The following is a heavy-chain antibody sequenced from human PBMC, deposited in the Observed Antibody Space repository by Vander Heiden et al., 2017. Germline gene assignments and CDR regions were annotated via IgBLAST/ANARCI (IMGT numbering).Heavy chain of an antibody. V-gene: IGHV3-48*03. CDR3: ARGILTGYYDVSDY. D-gene: IGHD3-9*01. J-gene: IGHJ4*02. CDR2: ISSSGSTI. CDR1: GFTFSSYE. Sequence: VQLVESGGGLVQPGGSLRLSCAASGFTFSSYERNWVRQAPGKGLEWVSYISSSGSTIYYADSVKGRFTISRDNAKNSLYLQMNSLRAEDTAVYYCARGILTGYYDVSDYWGQGTLVTVSS.